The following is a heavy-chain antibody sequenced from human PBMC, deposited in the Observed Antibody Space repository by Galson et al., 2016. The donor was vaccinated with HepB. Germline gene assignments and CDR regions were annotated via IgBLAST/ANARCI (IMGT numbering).Heavy chain of an antibody. CDR2: IYSKADGGTI. V-gene: IGHV3-15*01. J-gene: IGHJ5*02. Sequence: SLRLSCAASGFTFITFRNAWLIWIRQAPGKGLDWVGRIYSKADGGTIDYAAPVKGRFIISRDDSQNTLYLQMNSLRTEDTAIYYCTVGSYFYGSASMDPWGQGTLVTVSS. D-gene: IGHD3-10*01. CDR3: TVGSYFYGSASMDP. CDR1: GFTFITFRNAW.